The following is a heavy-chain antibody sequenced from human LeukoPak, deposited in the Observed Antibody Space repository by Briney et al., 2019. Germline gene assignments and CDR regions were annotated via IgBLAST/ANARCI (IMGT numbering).Heavy chain of an antibody. J-gene: IGHJ4*02. CDR1: GYTFTGYY. CDR2: ISAYNGNT. V-gene: IGHV1-18*04. D-gene: IGHD5-18*01. CDR3: ARATPRPPIVDTAMVLDY. Sequence: GASVKVSCKASGYTFTGYYMHWVRQAPGQGLEWMGWISAYNGNTNYAQKLQGRVTMTTDTSTSTAYMELRSLRSDDTAVYYCARATPRPPIVDTAMVLDYWGQGTLVTVSS.